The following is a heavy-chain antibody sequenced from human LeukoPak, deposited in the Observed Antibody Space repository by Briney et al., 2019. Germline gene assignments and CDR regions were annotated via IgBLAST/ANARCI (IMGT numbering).Heavy chain of an antibody. J-gene: IGHJ4*02. D-gene: IGHD6-25*01. CDR1: GFTVSSYA. CDR2: ISGSGGST. V-gene: IGHV3-23*01. Sequence: GGSLRLSCAASGFTVSSYAMSCVRQAPGKGLEWVLAISGSGGSTYYADSVKGRFTISRDNSKNTLYLQMNSLRAEGTAVYYCAKAASGGLDHFDYWGQGTLVTVSS. CDR3: AKAASGGLDHFDY.